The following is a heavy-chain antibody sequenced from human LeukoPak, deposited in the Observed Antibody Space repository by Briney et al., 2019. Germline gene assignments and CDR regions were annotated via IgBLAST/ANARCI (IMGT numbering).Heavy chain of an antibody. D-gene: IGHD4-23*01. J-gene: IGHJ5*02. CDR1: GGSISSSSYY. V-gene: IGHV4-39*07. Sequence: SETLSLTCTVSGGSISSSSYYWGWIRQPPGKGLEWIGSIYYSGSTYYNPSLKSRVTISVDTSKNQFSLKLSSVTAADTAVYYCARRITRYGGPNWFDPWGQGTLVTVSS. CDR2: IYYSGST. CDR3: ARRITRYGGPNWFDP.